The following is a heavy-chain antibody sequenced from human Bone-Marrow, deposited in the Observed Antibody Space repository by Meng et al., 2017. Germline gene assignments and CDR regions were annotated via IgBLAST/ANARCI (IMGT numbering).Heavy chain of an antibody. J-gene: IGHJ6*02. Sequence: ASVKVSCKASGYTFTGYYMHWVRQAPGQGLEWTGIINPSGGSTSYAQKFQGRVTMTRDTSTSTVYMELSSLRSEDTAVYYCARGGSREVVPAAMVVWRNYYYGMDVWGQGTTVTVSS. D-gene: IGHD2-2*01. CDR1: GYTFTGYY. V-gene: IGHV1-46*01. CDR2: INPSGGST. CDR3: ARGGSREVVPAAMVVWRNYYYGMDV.